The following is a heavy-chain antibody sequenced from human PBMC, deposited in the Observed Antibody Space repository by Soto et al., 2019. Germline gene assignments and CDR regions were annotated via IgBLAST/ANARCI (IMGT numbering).Heavy chain of an antibody. V-gene: IGHV3-11*01. CDR2: ISSSGITV. D-gene: IGHD6-6*01. Sequence: QVQLVESGGGLVKPGGSLRLSWAASGFSVSDSYMTWIRQAPGKGLEWLGYISSSGITVIYADSAKGRFTISRDNAKNLLYLQINSLRAGDTAVFFCARVLTRLSPSCYFDLWGRGTLVTVSS. CDR1: GFSVSDSY. CDR3: ARVLTRLSPSCYFDL. J-gene: IGHJ2*01.